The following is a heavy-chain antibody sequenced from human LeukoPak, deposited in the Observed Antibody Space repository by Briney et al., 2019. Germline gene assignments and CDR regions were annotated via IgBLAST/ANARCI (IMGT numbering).Heavy chain of an antibody. J-gene: IGHJ4*02. Sequence: GGSLRLSCAASGFTFSNYGMNWVRQAPGKGLEWVANIKQDGSEKYYVDSVKGRFTISRDNAKNSLYLQMNSLRAEDTAVYYCASGWYFDYWGQGTLVTVSS. CDR1: GFTFSNYG. D-gene: IGHD6-19*01. CDR2: IKQDGSEK. CDR3: ASGWYFDY. V-gene: IGHV3-7*01.